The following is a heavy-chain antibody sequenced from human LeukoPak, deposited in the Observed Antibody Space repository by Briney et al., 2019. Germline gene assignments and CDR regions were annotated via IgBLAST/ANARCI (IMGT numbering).Heavy chain of an antibody. CDR1: GGTFSSYA. CDR3: SRAGNDSRSFSRFDP. V-gene: IGHV1-69*13. J-gene: IGHJ5*02. Sequence: ASVTVSCKASGGTFSSYAIGWVRQAPGHGLEWMGGIIPIFGTANYAQKFQGRVTITADESTSTAYMVLSGLRSDDTAVYYCSRAGNDSRSFSRFDPGGQGTLVTVSS. CDR2: IIPIFGTA. D-gene: IGHD3-22*01.